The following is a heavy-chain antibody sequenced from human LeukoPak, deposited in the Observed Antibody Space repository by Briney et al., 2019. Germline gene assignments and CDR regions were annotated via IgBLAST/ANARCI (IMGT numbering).Heavy chain of an antibody. CDR1: GGSISSSSYY. V-gene: IGHV4-39*01. CDR2: IYYSGST. Sequence: PSETLSLTCTVSGGSISSSSYYWGWIRQPPGKGLEWIGSIYYSGSTYYNPSLKSRVAISVDTSKNQFSLKLSSVTAADTAVYYCARHVIITNPLPPFDPWGQGTLVAVSS. D-gene: IGHD3-3*01. CDR3: ARHVIITNPLPPFDP. J-gene: IGHJ5*02.